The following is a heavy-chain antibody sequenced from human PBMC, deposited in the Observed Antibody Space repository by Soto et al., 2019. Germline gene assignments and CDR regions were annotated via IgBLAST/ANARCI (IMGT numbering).Heavy chain of an antibody. Sequence: QVQLVESGGGVVQPGRSLRLSCAASGFTFSSYAMHWVRQAPGKGLEWVAVISYDGSNKYYADSVKGRFIISRDNSKYSLYLQMNSLRGEDTAVYYCERAAYCGGDCLDDAFDIWGQGTMVNVSS. V-gene: IGHV3-30-3*01. D-gene: IGHD2-21*02. CDR1: GFTFSSYA. CDR3: ERAAYCGGDCLDDAFDI. CDR2: ISYDGSNK. J-gene: IGHJ3*02.